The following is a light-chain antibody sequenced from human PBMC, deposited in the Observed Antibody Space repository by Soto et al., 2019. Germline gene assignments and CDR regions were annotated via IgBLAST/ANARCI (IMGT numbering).Light chain of an antibody. Sequence: QSVLTQPASVSGSPGQSITISCTGTSNDVGKYNLVSWYQHNPGKAPKLIIYDVTQWPSGASNRFSGSKSGNTASLTIFGLQADDEADYYCCSYAGATTFYVFGTGTKVTVL. CDR2: DVT. CDR3: CSYAGATTFYV. J-gene: IGLJ1*01. V-gene: IGLV2-23*02. CDR1: SNDVGKYNL.